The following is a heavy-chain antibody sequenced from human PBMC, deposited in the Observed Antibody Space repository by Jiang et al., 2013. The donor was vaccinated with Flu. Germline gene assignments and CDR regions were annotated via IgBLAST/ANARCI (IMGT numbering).Heavy chain of an antibody. J-gene: IGHJ4*02. V-gene: IGHV4-39*01. Sequence: SLTCAVYGGSFSGYYWGWIRQPPGKGLEWIGSIYYSGSTYYNPSLKSRVTISVDTSKNQFSLKLSSVTAADTAVYYCASHVSSSGWSEGPDYWGQGTLVTVSS. CDR1: GGSFSGYY. D-gene: IGHD6-19*01. CDR2: IYYSGST. CDR3: ASHVSSSGWSEGPDY.